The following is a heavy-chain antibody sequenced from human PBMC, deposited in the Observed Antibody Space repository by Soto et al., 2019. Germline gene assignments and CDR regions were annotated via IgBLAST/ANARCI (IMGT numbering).Heavy chain of an antibody. D-gene: IGHD3-22*01. CDR3: AREGYYDSSGYPFDY. J-gene: IGHJ4*02. V-gene: IGHV1-18*01. CDR2: ISAYNGNT. CDR1: GYTFTSYG. Sequence: ASVKVSCKASGYTFTSYGMSWVRQAPGQGLEWMGWISAYNGNTNYAQKLQGRVTMTTDTSTSTAYMELRSLRSDDTAVYYCAREGYYDSSGYPFDYWGQGTLVTVSS.